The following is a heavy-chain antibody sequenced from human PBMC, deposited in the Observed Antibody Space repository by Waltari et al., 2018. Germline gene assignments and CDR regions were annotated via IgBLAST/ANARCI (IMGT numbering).Heavy chain of an antibody. Sequence: QVQLVQSGAEVTNPGSSVTVSCKASARTFSSYAISWVRQAPGQGLEWMGGIIPIFGTANYAQKFQGRVTITADESTSTAYMELSSLRSEDTAVYYCARARRGEAAAGLWGQGTLVTVSS. CDR3: ARARRGEAAAGL. D-gene: IGHD6-13*01. J-gene: IGHJ4*02. CDR1: ARTFSSYA. V-gene: IGHV1-69*01. CDR2: IIPIFGTA.